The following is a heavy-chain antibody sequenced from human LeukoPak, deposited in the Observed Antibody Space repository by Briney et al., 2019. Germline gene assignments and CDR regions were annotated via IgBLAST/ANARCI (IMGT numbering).Heavy chain of an antibody. CDR3: ATSESQTRFDY. CDR2: IFNGDSDT. Sequence: GESLKISCKGSGYSFTTYWIGWVRQMPGEGLEWIGIIFNGDSDTTYSPSLQGQVTISADTSINTAYLQWSSLRASDTAMYYCATSESQTRFDYWGQGTPVTVSS. V-gene: IGHV5-51*01. D-gene: IGHD1/OR15-1a*01. CDR1: GYSFTTYW. J-gene: IGHJ4*02.